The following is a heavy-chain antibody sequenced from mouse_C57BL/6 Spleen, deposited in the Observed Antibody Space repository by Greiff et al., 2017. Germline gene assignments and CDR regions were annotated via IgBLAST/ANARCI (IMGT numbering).Heavy chain of an antibody. CDR1: GYTFTSYW. CDR2: IDPSDSET. V-gene: IGHV1-52*01. J-gene: IGHJ3*01. CDR3: ARGDYDYDGGGFAY. D-gene: IGHD2-4*01. Sequence: QVQLQQPGAELVRPGSSVKLSCKASGYTFTSYWMHWVKQRPIQGLEWIGNIDPSDSETHYNQKFKDKATLTVDKSSSTAYMQLSSLTSEDSAVYYCARGDYDYDGGGFAYWGQGTLVTVSA.